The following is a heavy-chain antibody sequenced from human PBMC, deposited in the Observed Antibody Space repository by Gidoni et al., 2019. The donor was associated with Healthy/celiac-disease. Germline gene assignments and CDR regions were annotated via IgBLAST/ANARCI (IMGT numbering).Heavy chain of an antibody. J-gene: IGHJ3*02. CDR1: GFPLRSYA. Sequence: QVQLVESGGGVVQPGMSLRLSFAASGFPLRSYAMHWVHQAPGKGLAWVSVRSYDGSNKYYAESVKGRFTISRDNSKNTLYLQMNSLRAEDTAVYYCARDRMVRGVSHDAFDIWGQGTMVTVSS. CDR2: RSYDGSNK. V-gene: IGHV3-30-3*01. D-gene: IGHD3-10*01. CDR3: ARDRMVRGVSHDAFDI.